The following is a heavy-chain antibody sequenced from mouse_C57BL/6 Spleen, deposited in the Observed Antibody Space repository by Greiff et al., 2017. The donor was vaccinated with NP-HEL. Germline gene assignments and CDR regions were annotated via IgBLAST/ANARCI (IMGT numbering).Heavy chain of an antibody. V-gene: IGHV1-55*01. CDR1: GYTFTSYW. Sequence: QVQLQQPGAELVKPGASVKMSCKASGYTFTSYWITWVKQRPGQGLEWIGDIYPGSGSTNYNEKFKSKATLTVDTASSTAYMQLSSLTSEDSAVYYCARDCGSDPYYFDYWGQGTTLTVSS. D-gene: IGHD1-1*01. CDR3: ARDCGSDPYYFDY. CDR2: IYPGSGST. J-gene: IGHJ2*01.